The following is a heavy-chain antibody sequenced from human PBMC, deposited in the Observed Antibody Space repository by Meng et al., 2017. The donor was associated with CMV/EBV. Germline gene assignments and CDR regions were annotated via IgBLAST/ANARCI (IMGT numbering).Heavy chain of an antibody. Sequence: GSGPGLGEPSETLSLSGPVACGSIISYYCGWSRQPAGKGLVWSGLIYTSGGSNYNPSLKSRGPMSVDTSNNQFSLKLSSVTAADTAVYYCARSLVVAGDWFDPWGQGTLVTVSS. D-gene: IGHD2-15*01. CDR3: ARSLVVAGDWFDP. J-gene: IGHJ5*02. CDR1: CGSIISYY. CDR2: IYTSGGS. V-gene: IGHV4-4*07.